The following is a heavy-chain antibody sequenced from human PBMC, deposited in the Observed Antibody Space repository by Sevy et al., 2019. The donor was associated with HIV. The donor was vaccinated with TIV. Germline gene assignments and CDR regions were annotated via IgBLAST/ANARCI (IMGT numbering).Heavy chain of an antibody. V-gene: IGHV4-30-2*01. CDR2: IYHTGNT. CDR1: GDSISSGIYS. D-gene: IGHD2-21*02. CDR3: ARDSGDYPYYFDH. Sequence: SETLSLTCAVSGDSISSGIYSWNWIRQPPGKGLEWIGYIYHTGNTYYNPSLRSRVTISVETSKNHFSLKLTSVTAAETAVYSCARDSGDYPYYFDHWGQGTLVTVSS. J-gene: IGHJ4*02.